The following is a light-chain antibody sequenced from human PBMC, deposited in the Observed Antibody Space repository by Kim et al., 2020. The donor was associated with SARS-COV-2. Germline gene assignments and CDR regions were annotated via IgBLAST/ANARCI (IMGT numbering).Light chain of an antibody. J-gene: IGKJ1*01. CDR1: QTVRSS. CDR2: DAS. CDR3: HQYDVSPQT. Sequence: FSPGERAPFSCRASQTVRSSLAWYQQKPGQATRLLIYDASNRASGIADRFSGSGFGTDFTLTISGLEPEDVAVFYCHQYDVSPQTFGQGTKVDIK. V-gene: IGKV3-20*01.